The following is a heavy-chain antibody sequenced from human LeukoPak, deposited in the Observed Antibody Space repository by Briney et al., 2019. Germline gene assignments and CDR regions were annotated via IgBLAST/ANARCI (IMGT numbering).Heavy chain of an antibody. Sequence: PGGSLRLSCAASGFTFSSYSMNWVRQAPGKGLEWVSYISSSSTIYYADSVKGRFTISRDNAKNSLYLQMNSLRDEDTAVYYCARVLSGMRIDPWGQGTLVTVSS. CDR3: ARVLSGMRIDP. CDR1: GFTFSSYS. V-gene: IGHV3-48*02. D-gene: IGHD3-16*02. CDR2: ISSSSTI. J-gene: IGHJ5*02.